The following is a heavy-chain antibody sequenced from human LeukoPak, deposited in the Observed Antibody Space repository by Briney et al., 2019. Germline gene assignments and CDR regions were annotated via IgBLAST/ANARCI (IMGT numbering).Heavy chain of an antibody. CDR3: ARGTTTIYYYYMDV. J-gene: IGHJ6*03. D-gene: IGHD4-11*01. CDR1: GITFSGSGM. Sequence: GSLRLSCAASGITFSGSGMSWVRQPPGKGLEWIGEIYHSGSTNYNPSLKSRVTISVDKSKNQFSLKLSSVTAADTAVYYCARGTTTIYYYYMDVWGKGTTVTVSS. CDR2: IYHSGST. V-gene: IGHV4-4*02.